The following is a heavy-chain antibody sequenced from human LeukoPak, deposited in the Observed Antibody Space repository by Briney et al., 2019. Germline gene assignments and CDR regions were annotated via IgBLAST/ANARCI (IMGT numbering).Heavy chain of an antibody. Sequence: SETLSLTCTVSGGSISSGSYYWSWIRQPAGKGLEWIGRIYTSGSTNYNPSLKSRVTISVDTSKNQFSLKLSSVTAADTAVYYCARDWGALGYWGQGTLVTVSS. J-gene: IGHJ4*02. V-gene: IGHV4-61*02. CDR3: ARDWGALGY. D-gene: IGHD3-16*01. CDR2: IYTSGST. CDR1: GGSISSGSYY.